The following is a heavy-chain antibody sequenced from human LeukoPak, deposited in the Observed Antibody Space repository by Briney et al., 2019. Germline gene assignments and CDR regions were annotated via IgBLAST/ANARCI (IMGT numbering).Heavy chain of an antibody. Sequence: GGSLRLSCAASGFTVSSNYMNWVRQAPGKGLEWVSLTYSGGSTYYADPVKGRFSISRDNSKNTLYLQMNSLRAEDTAVYYCARGRRDGYNSFDAFDIWGQGTMVTVSS. CDR3: ARGRRDGYNSFDAFDI. J-gene: IGHJ3*02. CDR2: TYSGGST. CDR1: GFTVSSNY. D-gene: IGHD5-24*01. V-gene: IGHV3-53*01.